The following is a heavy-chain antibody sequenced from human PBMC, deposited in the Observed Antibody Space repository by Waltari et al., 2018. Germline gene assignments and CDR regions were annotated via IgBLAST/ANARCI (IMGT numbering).Heavy chain of an antibody. J-gene: IGHJ3*02. D-gene: IGHD2-15*01. Sequence: EVQLVQSGAEVKKPGESLKISCKGSGYSFTTYWIGWVRPLPGKGLEGLGIIYPGDSDTRYSPSFQGQVTISADKSISTAYLQWSSLKASDTAMYYCARRGYCSGGSCWDDAFDIWGQGTMVTVSS. CDR3: ARRGYCSGGSCWDDAFDI. CDR1: GYSFTTYW. V-gene: IGHV5-51*01. CDR2: IYPGDSDT.